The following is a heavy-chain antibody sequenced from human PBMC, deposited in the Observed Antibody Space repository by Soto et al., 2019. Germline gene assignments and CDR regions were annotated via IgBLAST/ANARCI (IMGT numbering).Heavy chain of an antibody. CDR1: GYTFTSYD. V-gene: IGHV1-8*01. D-gene: IGHD3-3*01. Sequence: QVQLVQSGAEVKKPGASVKVSCKASGYTFTSYDINWVRQATGQGLEWMGWMNPNSGNTGYAQKFQGRVTMTRNTSISTVYMELSSLRSEDTVVYYCARARYYDFWSGSTYMDIWGKGTTVTVSS. J-gene: IGHJ6*03. CDR3: ARARYYDFWSGSTYMDI. CDR2: MNPNSGNT.